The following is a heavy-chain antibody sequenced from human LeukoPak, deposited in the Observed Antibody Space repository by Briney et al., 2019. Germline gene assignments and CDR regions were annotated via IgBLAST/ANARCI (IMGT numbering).Heavy chain of an antibody. CDR1: GGTFSSYA. CDR2: IIPIFGTA. Sequence: ASVKVSCKASGGTFSSYAISWVRQAPGQGLEWMGGIIPIFGTANYAQEFQGGVTITADESTSTAYMELSSLRSEDTAVYYCARKEEDIAAPDYYYYGMDVWGQGTTVTVSS. V-gene: IGHV1-69*13. D-gene: IGHD6-13*01. CDR3: ARKEEDIAAPDYYYYGMDV. J-gene: IGHJ6*02.